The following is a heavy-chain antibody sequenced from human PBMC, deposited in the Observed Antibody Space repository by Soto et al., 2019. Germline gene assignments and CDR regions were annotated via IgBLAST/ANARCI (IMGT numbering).Heavy chain of an antibody. V-gene: IGHV3-9*01. CDR1: GFTFDDYA. Sequence: PGGSLRLSCAASGFTFDDYAMHWVRQAPEKGLEWVSGISWNSGSIGYADSVKGRFTISRDNTKNSLYLQMNSLRAEDTALYYCAKDEDSSGWSSPFDCWGQGXLVTVYS. D-gene: IGHD6-19*01. J-gene: IGHJ4*02. CDR2: ISWNSGSI. CDR3: AKDEDSSGWSSPFDC.